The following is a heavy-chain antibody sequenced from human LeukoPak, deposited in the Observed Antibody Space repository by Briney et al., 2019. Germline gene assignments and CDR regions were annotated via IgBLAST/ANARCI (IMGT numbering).Heavy chain of an antibody. Sequence: GRSLRLSCAASVFTLDDYAMHWVRQAPGKGLEWGSGISWNSGSIGYADSVKGRFTISRDNAKNSLYLQMNSLRAEDTALHYCAKNSGSYLFGAFDYWGHGTLVTVSS. CDR2: ISWNSGSI. CDR1: VFTLDDYA. J-gene: IGHJ4*01. D-gene: IGHD1-26*01. CDR3: AKNSGSYLFGAFDY. V-gene: IGHV3-9*01.